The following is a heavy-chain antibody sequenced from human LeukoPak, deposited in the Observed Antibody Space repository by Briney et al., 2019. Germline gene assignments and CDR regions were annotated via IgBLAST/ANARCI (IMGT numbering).Heavy chain of an antibody. Sequence: LTGGSLRLSCAASGFTFSSYAMSGVRQAPGKGLEWVSAISGSGGSTYYADSVKGRFTISRDNSKNTLYLQMNSLRAEDTAVYYCAKGPYYDFWSGYYADNWFDPWGQGTLVTVSS. D-gene: IGHD3-3*01. CDR1: GFTFSSYA. V-gene: IGHV3-23*01. CDR2: ISGSGGST. CDR3: AKGPYYDFWSGYYADNWFDP. J-gene: IGHJ5*02.